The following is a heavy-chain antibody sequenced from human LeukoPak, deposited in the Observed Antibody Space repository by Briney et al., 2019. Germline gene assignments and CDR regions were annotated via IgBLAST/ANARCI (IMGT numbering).Heavy chain of an antibody. CDR2: FDPEDVET. CDR3: ATDFYRGRQFDY. V-gene: IGHV1-24*01. Sequence: VASVKVSFKVSGNTFTDLSMNWVRQAPGKGLEWMGGFDPEDVETIYAQKFQGRVTMTEDTSTETAYMELTSLRPEDTAVYYCATDFYRGRQFDYWGQGTLVTVSS. D-gene: IGHD2/OR15-2a*01. J-gene: IGHJ4*02. CDR1: GNTFTDLS.